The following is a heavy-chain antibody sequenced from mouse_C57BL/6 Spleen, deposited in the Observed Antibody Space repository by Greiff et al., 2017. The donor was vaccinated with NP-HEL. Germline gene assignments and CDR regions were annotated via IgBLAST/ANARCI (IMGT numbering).Heavy chain of an antibody. Sequence: QVHVKQPGAELVMPGASVKLSCKASGYTFTSYWMHWVKQRPGQGLEWIGEIDPSDSYTNYNQKFKGKSTLTVDKSSSTAYMQLSSLTSEDSAVYYCARKRDDYDVDAMDYWGQGTSVTASS. V-gene: IGHV1-69*01. CDR3: ARKRDDYDVDAMDY. CDR1: GYTFTSYW. CDR2: IDPSDSYT. D-gene: IGHD2-4*01. J-gene: IGHJ4*01.